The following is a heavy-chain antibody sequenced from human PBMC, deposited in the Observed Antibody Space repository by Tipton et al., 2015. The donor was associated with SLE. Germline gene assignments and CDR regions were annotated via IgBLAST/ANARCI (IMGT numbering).Heavy chain of an antibody. CDR2: IYYSGST. J-gene: IGHJ3*02. CDR1: GASINSNF. CDR3: ARAYCSGGSCYSAFDI. Sequence: LRLSCTVSGASINSNFWSWIRQSPGKGLEWIGYIYYSGSTNYNPSLKSRVTISVDTSKNQFSLKLSSVTAADTAVYYCARAYCSGGSCYSAFDIWGQGTMVTVSS. D-gene: IGHD2-15*01. V-gene: IGHV4-59*01.